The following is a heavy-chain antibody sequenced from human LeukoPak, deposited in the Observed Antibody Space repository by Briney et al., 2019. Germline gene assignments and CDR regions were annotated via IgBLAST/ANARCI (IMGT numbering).Heavy chain of an antibody. CDR3: ARTGSYDFWSGYYFDWFDP. V-gene: IGHV3-21*01. Sequence: PGGSLRLSCAASGFTFSSYRMNWVRQAPGKGLEWVSSINSSSSYIYHADSVKGRFTISRDNAKNSLYLQMNGLGAEDTAVYYCARTGSYDFWSGYYFDWFDPWGQGTLVTVSS. CDR2: INSSSSYI. D-gene: IGHD3-3*01. J-gene: IGHJ5*02. CDR1: GFTFSSYR.